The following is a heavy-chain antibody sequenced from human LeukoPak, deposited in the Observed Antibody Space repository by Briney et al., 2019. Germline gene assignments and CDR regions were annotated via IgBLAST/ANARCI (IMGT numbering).Heavy chain of an antibody. Sequence: GGSLRLSCAASGFTFSDYYMSWIRQAPGKGLEWVSYISSSGSTIYYADSVKGRFISSRDSTKNSLYLQMNSLRAEDTAIYYCARDLRIVSGSYLDYWGQGTLVTVSS. J-gene: IGHJ4*02. CDR3: ARDLRIVSGSYLDY. CDR2: ISSSGSTI. CDR1: GFTFSDYY. V-gene: IGHV3-11*04. D-gene: IGHD1-26*01.